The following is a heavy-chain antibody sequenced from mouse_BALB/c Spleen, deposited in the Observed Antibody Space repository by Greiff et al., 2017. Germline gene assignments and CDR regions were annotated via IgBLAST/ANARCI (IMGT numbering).Heavy chain of an antibody. CDR2: ISSGGSYT. CDR1: GFTFSSYA. J-gene: IGHJ1*01. Sequence: EVQLVESGGGLVKPGGSLKLSCAASGFTFSSYAMSWVRQTPEKRLEWVATISSGGSYTYYPDSVKGRFTISRDNAKNTLYLQMSSLRSEDTAMYYCARQDYGNYWYFDVWGAGTTVTVSS. CDR3: ARQDYGNYWYFDV. V-gene: IGHV5-9-3*01. D-gene: IGHD2-1*01.